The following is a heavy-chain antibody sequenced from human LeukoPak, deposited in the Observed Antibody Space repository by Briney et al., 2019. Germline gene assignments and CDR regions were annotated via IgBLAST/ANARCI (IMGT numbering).Heavy chain of an antibody. D-gene: IGHD3-22*01. CDR2: IYKSGST. CDR1: DVSISNSY. V-gene: IGHV4-59*01. Sequence: PSETLSLTCTVSDVSISNSYWSWIRQSPGKGLEWIGYIYKSGSTNYNPALKSRVTISRDTSKNQFSLRLSSVTAADTAVYFCARAYYDSSGYLIWAVFDYWGQGTLVTVSS. CDR3: ARAYYDSSGYLIWAVFDY. J-gene: IGHJ4*02.